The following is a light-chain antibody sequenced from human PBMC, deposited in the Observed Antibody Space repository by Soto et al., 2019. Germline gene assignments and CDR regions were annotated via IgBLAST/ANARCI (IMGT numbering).Light chain of an antibody. CDR2: GAS. CDR3: QQYNKWPRT. V-gene: IGKV3-15*01. Sequence: EIVLTQSPGTLSLSPEERATLSCRASQSVSRSYLAWYQQKPGQAPRLLIYGASSRATGIPARFSGSGSGTEFTLTISSLQSEDFAVYYCQQYNKWPRTFGKGTKVEIK. CDR1: QSVSRSY. J-gene: IGKJ1*01.